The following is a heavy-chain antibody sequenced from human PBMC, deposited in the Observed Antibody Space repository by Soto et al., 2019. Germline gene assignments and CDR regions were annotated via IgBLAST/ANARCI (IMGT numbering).Heavy chain of an antibody. CDR2: SWSTGST. J-gene: IGHJ4*02. CDR3: ARPIGALSTTDFTY. CDR1: GDSIRGATYS. Sequence: PSEPLSLTCTFSGDSIRGATYSWDWLRQCPGKGPEWIGCSWSTGSTLHNPSLKSRVTISVDKSKTNFTLNLTSVTAADTDMYYCARPIGALSTTDFTYWGQGTLVTVSS. V-gene: IGHV4-39*06. D-gene: IGHD3-22*01.